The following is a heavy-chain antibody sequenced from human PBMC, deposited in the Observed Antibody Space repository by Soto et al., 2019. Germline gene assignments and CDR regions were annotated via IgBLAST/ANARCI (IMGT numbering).Heavy chain of an antibody. CDR2: INHSGST. V-gene: IGHV4-34*01. D-gene: IGHD3-3*01. CDR1: GGSFSGYY. CDR3: ARGTTIFGVGYNWFDP. J-gene: IGHJ5*02. Sequence: SETLSLTCAVYGGSFSGYYWSRIRQPPGKGLEWIGEINHSGSTNYNPSLKSRVTISVDTSKNQFSLKLTSVTAADTAVYYCARGTTIFGVGYNWFDPWGQGTLVTSPQ.